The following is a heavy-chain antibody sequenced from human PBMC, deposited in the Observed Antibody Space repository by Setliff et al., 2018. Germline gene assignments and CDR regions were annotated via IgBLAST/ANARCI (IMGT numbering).Heavy chain of an antibody. Sequence: PGGSLRLSCAASGFTFSSYAMSWVRQAPGKGLEWVSAISGSGGSTYYADSVKGRFTISRDNSKNTLYLQMNSLRAEDTAVYYCARGSLSAFGELSGYYYYGMDVWGQGTTVTVSS. D-gene: IGHD3-10*01. J-gene: IGHJ6*02. V-gene: IGHV3-23*01. CDR2: ISGSGGST. CDR3: ARGSLSAFGELSGYYYYGMDV. CDR1: GFTFSSYA.